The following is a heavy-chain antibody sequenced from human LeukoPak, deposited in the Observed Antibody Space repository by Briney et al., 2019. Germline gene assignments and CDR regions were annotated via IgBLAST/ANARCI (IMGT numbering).Heavy chain of an antibody. CDR2: ISSSSSYI. D-gene: IGHD3-10*01. V-gene: IGHV3-21*01. J-gene: IGHJ4*02. Sequence: GGSLRLSCAASGFTFSTYSINWVRQAPGKGLEWVSSISSSSSYIYYADSVKGRFTISRDNAKNSLYLQMNSLRAEDTAVYYCARDITMVRGVEIDYWGQGTLVTVSS. CDR3: ARDITMVRGVEIDY. CDR1: GFTFSTYS.